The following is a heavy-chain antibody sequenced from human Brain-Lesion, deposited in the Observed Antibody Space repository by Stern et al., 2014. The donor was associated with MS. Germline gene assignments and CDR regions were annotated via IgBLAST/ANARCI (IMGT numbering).Heavy chain of an antibody. CDR2: INPKSGGT. CDR3: ATYYYDSTGYNDF. J-gene: IGHJ4*02. CDR1: GYTFTGYY. D-gene: IGHD3-22*01. Sequence: VQLVESGAEVKKPGASVKVSCKASGYTFTGYYMHWVRQAPGQGLEWMGWINPKSGGTNYAQKFQGWVTMTRDTSINTAYMELSRLRSDDTAVYYCATYYYDSTGYNDFWGQGTLGTGSS. V-gene: IGHV1-2*04.